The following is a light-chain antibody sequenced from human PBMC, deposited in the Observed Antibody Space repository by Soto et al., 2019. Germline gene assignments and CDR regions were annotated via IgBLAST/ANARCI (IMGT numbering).Light chain of an antibody. CDR2: LGS. CDR1: KSLFHSIESTY. J-gene: IGKJ1*01. CDR3: MQALQTPRT. V-gene: IGKV2-28*01. Sequence: DILLIKSQLSRPLTPEEPAPIPSRSIKSLFHSIESTYLDGYRQKPGQSPQLLTYLGSNRASGVPDRFSGSGSGTDFTLKISRVEAEDVGVYYCMQALQTPRTFGQGTKVEIK.